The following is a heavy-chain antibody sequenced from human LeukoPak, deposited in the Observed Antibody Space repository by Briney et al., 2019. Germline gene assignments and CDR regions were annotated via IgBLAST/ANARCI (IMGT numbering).Heavy chain of an antibody. D-gene: IGHD3-10*01. Sequence: SETLSLTCTVSGGSISSSSYFWDWIRPPPGKGLEWIGNIYHSGTTDYNPSLKTRVTMSVDTSNNRFSLQVNSVTAADTAVYYCARHVAYGPLEIWGQGTMVTVSS. CDR1: GGSISSSSYF. V-gene: IGHV4-39*01. J-gene: IGHJ3*02. CDR3: ARHVAYGPLEI. CDR2: IYHSGTT.